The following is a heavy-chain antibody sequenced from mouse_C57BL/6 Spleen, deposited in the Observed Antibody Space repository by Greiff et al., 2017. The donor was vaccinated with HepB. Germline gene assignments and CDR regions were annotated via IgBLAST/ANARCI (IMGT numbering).Heavy chain of an antibody. CDR1: GYTFTSYW. CDR3: ARFNDYDDEVFAY. J-gene: IGHJ3*01. Sequence: VQLQQPGAELVRPGTSVKLSCKASGYTFTSYWMHWVKQRPGQGLEWIGVIDPSDSYTNYNQKFKGKATLTVDTSSSTAYMQLSSLTSEDSAVYYCARFNDYDDEVFAYWGQGTLVTVSA. V-gene: IGHV1-59*01. CDR2: IDPSDSYT. D-gene: IGHD2-4*01.